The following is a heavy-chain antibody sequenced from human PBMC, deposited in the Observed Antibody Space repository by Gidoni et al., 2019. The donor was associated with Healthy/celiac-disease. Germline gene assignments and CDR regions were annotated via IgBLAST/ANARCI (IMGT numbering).Heavy chain of an antibody. D-gene: IGHD3-10*01. CDR1: GYTFTGYY. CDR2: INPNSGGT. J-gene: IGHJ6*02. Sequence: QVQLVQSGAEVKKPGASVKVSCKASGYTFTGYYMHWVRQAPGQGLEWMGWINPNSGGTNYAPKFQGRVTMTRYTSISTAYMELSRLRSDDTAVYYCARWGGSGIYYYYYGMDVWGQGTTVTVSS. V-gene: IGHV1-2*02. CDR3: ARWGGSGIYYYYYGMDV.